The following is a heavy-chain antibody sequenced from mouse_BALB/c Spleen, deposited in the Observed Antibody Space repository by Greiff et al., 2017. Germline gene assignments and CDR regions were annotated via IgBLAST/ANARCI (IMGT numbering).Heavy chain of an antibody. V-gene: IGHV1S137*01. CDR3: ARSYYCGSSYDAMDY. CDR2: ISTYYGDA. D-gene: IGHD1-1*01. Sequence: QVQLQQSGAELVRPGVSVKISCKGSGYTFTDYAMHWVKQSPAKSLAWIGVISTYYGDASYNQKFKGKATMTVDKSSSTAYMELARLTSEASAIYYCARSYYCGSSYDAMDYWGQGTSVTVTS. J-gene: IGHJ4*01. CDR1: GYTFTDYA.